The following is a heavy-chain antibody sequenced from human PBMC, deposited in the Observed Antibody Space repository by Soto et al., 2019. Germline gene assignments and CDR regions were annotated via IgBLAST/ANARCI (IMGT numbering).Heavy chain of an antibody. J-gene: IGHJ4*02. V-gene: IGHV4-34*01. D-gene: IGHD5-12*01. CDR3: ARGGKRWLQLRSGYFDY. CDR1: GGSFSGYY. Sequence: PSETLSLTYAVYGGSFSGYYWSWIRQPPGKGLEWIGEINHSGSTNYNPSLKSRVTISVDTSKNQFSLKLSSVTAADTAVYYCARGGKRWLQLRSGYFDYWGQGTLVTVSS. CDR2: INHSGST.